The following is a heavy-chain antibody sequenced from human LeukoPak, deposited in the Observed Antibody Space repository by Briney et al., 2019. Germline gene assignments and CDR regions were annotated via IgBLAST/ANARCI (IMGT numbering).Heavy chain of an antibody. Sequence: ASVKVSCKASGYTFTSYGISWVRQAPGQGLEWMGRISAYNGNTNYAQKLQGRVTMTTDTSTSTAYMELSSLRSEDMAVYYCARGGSYGYYYYYYYMDVWGKGTTVTVSS. J-gene: IGHJ6*03. D-gene: IGHD5-18*01. CDR3: ARGGSYGYYYYYYYMDV. CDR1: GYTFTSYG. V-gene: IGHV1-18*03. CDR2: ISAYNGNT.